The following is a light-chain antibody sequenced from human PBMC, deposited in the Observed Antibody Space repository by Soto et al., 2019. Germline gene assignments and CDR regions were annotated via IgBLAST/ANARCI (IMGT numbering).Light chain of an antibody. V-gene: IGKV3-20*01. CDR2: GAS. CDR3: QQYGSSGT. Sequence: EIVLTQSPCTLSLSPGEGATLSCRASESVSSNYLAWYQQKPGQAPRLLIYGASKRATGIPDRFSGSGSGTDFTLTISRLEPEDFAVYYCQQYGSSGTFGQGTKVDIK. J-gene: IGKJ1*01. CDR1: ESVSSNY.